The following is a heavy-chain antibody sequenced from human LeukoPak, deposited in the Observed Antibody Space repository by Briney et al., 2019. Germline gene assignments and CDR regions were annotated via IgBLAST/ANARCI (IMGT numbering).Heavy chain of an antibody. CDR3: ARVAPYCSSTSCYFNY. J-gene: IGHJ4*02. Sequence: SVKVSCMASGGTFSSYAISWVRQAPGQGLEWMGGIIPIFGTANYAQKFQGRVTITADKSTSTAYMELSSLRSEDTAVYYCARVAPYCSSTSCYFNYWGQGTLVTVSS. CDR2: IIPIFGTA. V-gene: IGHV1-69*06. D-gene: IGHD2-2*01. CDR1: GGTFSSYA.